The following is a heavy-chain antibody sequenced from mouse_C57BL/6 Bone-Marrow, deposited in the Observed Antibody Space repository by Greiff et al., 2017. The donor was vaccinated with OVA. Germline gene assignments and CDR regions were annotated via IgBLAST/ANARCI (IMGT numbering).Heavy chain of an antibody. CDR3: ARNYDPYYYAMDY. CDR1: GYTFTDYY. Sequence: VQLQQSGPELVKPGASVKISCKASGYTFTDYYMNWVKQSHGKSLEWIGDINPNNGGTSYNQKFKGKATLTVDKSSSTAYMELRSLTSEDSAVYYCARNYDPYYYAMDYWGQGTSVTVSS. J-gene: IGHJ4*01. CDR2: INPNNGGT. D-gene: IGHD2-4*01. V-gene: IGHV1-26*01.